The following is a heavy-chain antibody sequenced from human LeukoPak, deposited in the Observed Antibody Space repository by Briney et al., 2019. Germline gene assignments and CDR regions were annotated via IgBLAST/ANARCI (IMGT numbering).Heavy chain of an antibody. D-gene: IGHD3-10*01. CDR2: INRSGST. Sequence: SETLSLTCAVYGGSFSGYYWSWIRQPPGKGLEWIGEINRSGSTNYNPSLKSRVTISVDTSKNQFSLKLSSVTAADTAVYYCARSAMVRGVIVYWGREPWSPSPQ. V-gene: IGHV4-34*01. CDR1: GGSFSGYY. J-gene: IGHJ4*02. CDR3: ARSAMVRGVIVY.